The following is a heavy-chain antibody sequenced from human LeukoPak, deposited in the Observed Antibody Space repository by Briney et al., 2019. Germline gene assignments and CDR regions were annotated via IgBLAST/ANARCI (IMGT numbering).Heavy chain of an antibody. J-gene: IGHJ4*02. D-gene: IGHD3-22*01. CDR1: GYSISSGYY. V-gene: IGHV4-38-2*01. CDR2: IHHSGGT. Sequence: SETLSLTCAVSGYSISSGYYWGWIRQTPGKGLEWIGSIHHSGGTYYNPSLKSRVTILMDTSKNHFSLKLNSVTAADTAVYYCAGKYYYHSSGYFYVDYWGQGTLVTVSS. CDR3: AGKYYYHSSGYFYVDY.